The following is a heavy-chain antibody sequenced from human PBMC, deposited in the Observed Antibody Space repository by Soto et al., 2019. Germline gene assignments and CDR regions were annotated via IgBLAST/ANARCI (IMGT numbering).Heavy chain of an antibody. J-gene: IGHJ5*02. CDR1: GYTFTSYY. CDR3: ARELCGSTSCYGWFDP. CDR2: INPSGGST. V-gene: IGHV1-46*03. Sequence: ASVKVSCKASGYTFTSYYMHWVRQAPGQGLEWMGIINPSGGSTSYAQKFQGRVTMTRDTSTSTVYMELSSLRSGDTAVYYCARELCGSTSCYGWFDPWGQGTLVTVSS. D-gene: IGHD2-2*01.